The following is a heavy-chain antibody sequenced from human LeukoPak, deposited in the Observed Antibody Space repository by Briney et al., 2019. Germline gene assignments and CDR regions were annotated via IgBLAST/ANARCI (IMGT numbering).Heavy chain of an antibody. J-gene: IGHJ3*02. CDR2: IYTSVST. CDR1: GGSISSYY. V-gene: IGHV4-4*07. Sequence: SETLSLTCTVSGGSISSYYWNWIRQPAGKGLEWIGRIYTSVSTNYNPSLKSRVTISVDTSKNQFSLKLSSVTAAATAVYYCAREPFYYDSTLLDAFDIWGQGTMVTVSS. CDR3: AREPFYYDSTLLDAFDI. D-gene: IGHD3-22*01.